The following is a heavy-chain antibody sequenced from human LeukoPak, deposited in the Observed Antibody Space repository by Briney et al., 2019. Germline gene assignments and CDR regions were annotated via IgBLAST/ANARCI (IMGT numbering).Heavy chain of an antibody. CDR1: GFTFSSYE. CDR2: ISSSGSTI. CDR3: ASTGPVVGLYGDYASYYYYGMDV. D-gene: IGHD4-17*01. J-gene: IGHJ6*02. V-gene: IGHV3-48*03. Sequence: GGSLRLSCAASGFTFSSYEMNWVRQAPGKGLEWVSYISSSGSTIYYADSVKGRFTISRDNSKNTLYLQMNSLRAEDTAVYYCASTGPVVGLYGDYASYYYYGMDVWGQGTTVTVSS.